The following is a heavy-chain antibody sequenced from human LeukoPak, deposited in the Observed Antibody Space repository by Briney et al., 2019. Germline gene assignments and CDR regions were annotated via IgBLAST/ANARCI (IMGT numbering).Heavy chain of an antibody. D-gene: IGHD6-6*01. Sequence: PGGSLRLSCAASGFTFSSYSMNWVRQAPGKGLEWIGSIYYSGSTYYNPSLKSRVTISVDTSKNQFSLKLSSVTAADTAVYYCARRDSSSSRPPDAFDIWGQGTMVTVSS. V-gene: IGHV4-39*01. J-gene: IGHJ3*02. CDR3: ARRDSSSSRPPDAFDI. CDR1: GFTFSSYSMN. CDR2: IYYSGST.